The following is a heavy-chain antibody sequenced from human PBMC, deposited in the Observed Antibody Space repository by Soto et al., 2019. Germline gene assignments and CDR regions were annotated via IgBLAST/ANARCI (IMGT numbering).Heavy chain of an antibody. Sequence: SQTLSLTCAITGDSVSSNTAAWNWIRSPPSRGLEWLGRTYYRSNWRHDYAVSVKSRITVNPDTSKNHFSLQLNSVTPDDTAVYYCARGVAGSGFDLWGQGTRVTVSS. V-gene: IGHV6-1*01. D-gene: IGHD6-19*01. CDR1: GDSVSSNTAA. CDR2: TYYRSNWRH. CDR3: ARGVAGSGFDL. J-gene: IGHJ4*02.